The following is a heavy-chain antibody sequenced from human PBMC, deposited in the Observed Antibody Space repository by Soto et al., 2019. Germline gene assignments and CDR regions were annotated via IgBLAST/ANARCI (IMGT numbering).Heavy chain of an antibody. CDR2: IKQDESDK. D-gene: IGHD3-16*02. V-gene: IGHV3-7*03. CDR3: AAYCYTMTCTHFHGYS. Sequence: PGGSLRLSCAVSGFRFRDYWMSWVRQAPGKGLEWVANIKQDESDKYYVDSVKGRFTISRDHAKNALYLQMNSLRVEDTAVYYCAAYCYTMTCTHFHGYSWGQGTQVTVSS. CDR1: GFRFRDYW. J-gene: IGHJ5*02.